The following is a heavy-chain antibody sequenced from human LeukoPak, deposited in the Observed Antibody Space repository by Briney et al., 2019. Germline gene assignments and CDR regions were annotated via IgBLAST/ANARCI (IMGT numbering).Heavy chain of an antibody. CDR2: IYPGDSDT. Sequence: GESLKISCKGSGYSFPTYWIAWVRQMPGKGLEWMGIIYPGDSDTRYSPSFQGQVTISADKSVNTAYLQWSSLKASDTAMYYCGRRDMGGYNAYDPVFDYWAQGTLVTVSS. CDR1: GYSFPTYW. V-gene: IGHV5-51*01. CDR3: GRRDMGGYNAYDPVFDY. J-gene: IGHJ4*02. D-gene: IGHD5-12*01.